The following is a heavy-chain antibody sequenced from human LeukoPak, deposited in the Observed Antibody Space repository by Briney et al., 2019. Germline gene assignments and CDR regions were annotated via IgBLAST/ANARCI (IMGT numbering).Heavy chain of an antibody. V-gene: IGHV3-73*01. Sequence: PGGSLRLSCAASGFTFSTYAMSWVRQAPGKGLEWVGRIRSKANSYATAYAASVKGRFTISRDDSKYTAYLQMNSLKTEDTAVYYCTRRSSSEDYWGPGTLVTVSS. CDR3: TRRSSSEDY. D-gene: IGHD6-13*01. CDR1: GFTFSTYA. CDR2: IRSKANSYAT. J-gene: IGHJ4*02.